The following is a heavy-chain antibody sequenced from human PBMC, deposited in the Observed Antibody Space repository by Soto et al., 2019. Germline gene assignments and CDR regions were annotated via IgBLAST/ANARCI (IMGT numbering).Heavy chain of an antibody. J-gene: IGHJ4*02. D-gene: IGHD6-19*01. V-gene: IGHV3-30-3*01. CDR1: GFTFSNYA. Sequence: QVQLVESGGGVVQPGRSLRLSCAASGFTFSNYAMHWVRQGPGQGLEWVAVTSYDGSTEYYADSVKGRFTISRDNSKNTLYLQMNSLRAEDTAVYYCAREGDSSGWFLDHWGQGTLVTVSS. CDR2: TSYDGSTE. CDR3: AREGDSSGWFLDH.